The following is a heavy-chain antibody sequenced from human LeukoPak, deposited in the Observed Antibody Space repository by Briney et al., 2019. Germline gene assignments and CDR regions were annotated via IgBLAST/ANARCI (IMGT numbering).Heavy chain of an antibody. V-gene: IGHV4-30-4*02. D-gene: IGHD3-22*01. CDR3: ARPYYYDSRIDP. CDR1: GGSISSGYYY. CDR2: MYYSGSN. Sequence: SETLSLTCTVSGGSISSGYYYWSWIPQPPGKGLEWIAYMYYSGSNYYNPSLKSRVTMSTDTSKNQLSLKLSSVTAADTAVYYCARPYYYDSRIDPWGQGILVTVSS. J-gene: IGHJ5*02.